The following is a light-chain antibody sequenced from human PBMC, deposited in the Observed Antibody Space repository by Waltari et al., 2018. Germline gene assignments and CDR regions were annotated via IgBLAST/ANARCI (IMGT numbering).Light chain of an antibody. CDR2: GVS. V-gene: IGKV3D-15*01. Sequence: ETMITQSPDTLSVSPGARATHSCRACQRISSNLAWYQQKPGQAPRLLIFGVSTRATGIPARFSGSGSGTEFTLTISSLESEDFGIYYCQQYNNWPPEMYTFGQGTKLEI. CDR1: QRISSN. J-gene: IGKJ2*01. CDR3: QQYNNWPPEMYT.